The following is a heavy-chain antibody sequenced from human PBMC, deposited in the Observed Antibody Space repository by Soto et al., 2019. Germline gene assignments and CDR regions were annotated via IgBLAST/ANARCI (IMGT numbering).Heavy chain of an antibody. CDR2: ISSSGSTI. D-gene: IGHD4-17*01. J-gene: IGHJ6*02. CDR1: GFTFSSYE. Sequence: GGSLRLSCAASGFTFSSYEMNWVRQAPGKGLEWVSYISSSGSTIYYADSVKGRFTISRDNAKNSLYLQMNSLRAEDTAVYYCAGLTTVTPPYYYGMDVSAQGTTVTVSS. V-gene: IGHV3-48*03. CDR3: AGLTTVTPPYYYGMDV.